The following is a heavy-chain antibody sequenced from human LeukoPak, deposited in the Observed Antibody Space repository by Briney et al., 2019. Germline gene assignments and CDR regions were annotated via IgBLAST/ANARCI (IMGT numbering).Heavy chain of an antibody. Sequence: SETLSLTCTVSGGSISSYYWSWIRQPPGKGLEWIGYIYYSGSTNYNPSLKSRVTISVDTSKNQFSLKLSSVTAADTAVYYCASQSWDSSSYYFDYWGQGTLVTVSS. CDR1: GGSISSYY. V-gene: IGHV4-59*01. D-gene: IGHD3-22*01. CDR3: ASQSWDSSSYYFDY. CDR2: IYYSGST. J-gene: IGHJ4*02.